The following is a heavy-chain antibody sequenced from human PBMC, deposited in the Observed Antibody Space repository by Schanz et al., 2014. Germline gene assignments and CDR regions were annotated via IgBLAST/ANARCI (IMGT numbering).Heavy chain of an antibody. J-gene: IGHJ4*02. CDR1: GFTFSSYG. V-gene: IGHV3-33*06. D-gene: IGHD3-9*01. CDR3: AKQIHYDILTVTRN. Sequence: QVQLVESGGGVVQPGRSLRLSCAASGFTFSSYGMHWVRQAPGKGLEWVAAMSYDGSIKYYADSVKGRFTMSRDNSKNTLYLQMNSLRAEDTAVYYCAKQIHYDILTVTRNWGQGTLXTVSS. CDR2: MSYDGSIK.